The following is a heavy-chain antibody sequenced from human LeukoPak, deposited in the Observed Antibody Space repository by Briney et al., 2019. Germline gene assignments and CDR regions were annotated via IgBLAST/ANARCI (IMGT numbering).Heavy chain of an antibody. CDR2: ISRSSRHV. D-gene: IGHD1-1*01. V-gene: IGHV3-21*01. CDR1: GSTFSDYS. CDR3: VRDLMGSGSTTGYLHH. Sequence: NPGGSLRLSCAASGSTFSDYSMNWVRQAPGKGLEWVSSISRSSRHVYYAGSVKGRFTISRDNAKNSLYLQMNSLRAEDMAVYFCVRDLMGSGSTTGYLHHWGQGTLVTVSS. J-gene: IGHJ1*01.